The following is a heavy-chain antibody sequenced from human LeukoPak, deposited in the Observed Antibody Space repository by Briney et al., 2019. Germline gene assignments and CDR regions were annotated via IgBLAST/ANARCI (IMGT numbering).Heavy chain of an antibody. Sequence: GGSLRLSCAASGFTLSSYAMSWVRQAPGKGLEWVSAISGSGGSTYYADSVKGRFTISRDNSKNTLYLQMNSLRAEDTAVYYCAKDSSFWSGPNNWFDPWGQGTLVTVSS. CDR1: GFTLSSYA. CDR3: AKDSSFWSGPNNWFDP. V-gene: IGHV3-23*01. D-gene: IGHD3-3*01. J-gene: IGHJ5*02. CDR2: ISGSGGST.